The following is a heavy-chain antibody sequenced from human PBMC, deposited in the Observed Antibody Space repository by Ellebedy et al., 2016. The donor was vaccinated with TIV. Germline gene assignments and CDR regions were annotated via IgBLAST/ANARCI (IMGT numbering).Heavy chain of an antibody. J-gene: IGHJ6*02. CDR2: IGTAGDT. CDR3: TRDGGRAYAMDV. D-gene: IGHD3-16*01. Sequence: GESLKISXAASGFTFSRYDMHWVRQATGKGLEWVSSIGTAGDTYYPGSVKGRFTISRENDKNSFYLQMNSLRAGDTAVYYCTRDGGRAYAMDVWGQGTTVIVSS. V-gene: IGHV3-13*01. CDR1: GFTFSRYD.